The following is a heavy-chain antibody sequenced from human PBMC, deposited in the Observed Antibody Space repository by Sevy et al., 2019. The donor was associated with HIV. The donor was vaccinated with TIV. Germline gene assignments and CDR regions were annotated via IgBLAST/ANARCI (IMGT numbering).Heavy chain of an antibody. Sequence: ASVKVSCKASGYNFMSDGISWVRQAPGQGLEWVGWISLYNGNAHSAQKLKDRVTMTADTSTSTAYMELRSLRSDDTAVYYCARVPTYYYGSGTYFDYWGQGTLVTVSS. CDR1: GYNFMSDG. CDR2: ISLYNGNA. J-gene: IGHJ4*02. D-gene: IGHD3-10*01. CDR3: ARVPTYYYGSGTYFDY. V-gene: IGHV1-18*01.